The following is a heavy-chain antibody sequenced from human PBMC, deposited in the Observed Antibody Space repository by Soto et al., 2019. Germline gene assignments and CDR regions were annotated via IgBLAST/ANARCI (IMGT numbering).Heavy chain of an antibody. J-gene: IGHJ5*02. CDR1: GFTFSSYS. Sequence: PGGSLRLSCAASGFTFSSYSMNWVRQAPGKGLEWVSYISSSSSAIYYADSVKGRFTISRDRAKNSLYLQMNSLRAEDTAVYYCARDVFLGHGDYNWFEPWGQGTLVTVSS. CDR3: ARDVFLGHGDYNWFEP. D-gene: IGHD4-17*01. CDR2: ISSSSSAI. V-gene: IGHV3-48*01.